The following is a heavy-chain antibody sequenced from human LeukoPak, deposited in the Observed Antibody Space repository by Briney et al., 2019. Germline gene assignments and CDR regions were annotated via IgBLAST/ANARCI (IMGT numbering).Heavy chain of an antibody. V-gene: IGHV3-7*04. CDR2: IKQHGSEK. D-gene: IGHD6-19*01. J-gene: IGHJ3*02. CDR3: ARGIAVADNAFDI. CDR1: GFTFSSYW. Sequence: GGSLRLSCAASGFTFSSYWMSWVRQAPGKVLEWVANIKQHGSEKYYVDSVKGRFTISRDNAENSLYLQMNSLRAEDTAVYYCARGIAVADNAFDIWGQGTMVTVSS.